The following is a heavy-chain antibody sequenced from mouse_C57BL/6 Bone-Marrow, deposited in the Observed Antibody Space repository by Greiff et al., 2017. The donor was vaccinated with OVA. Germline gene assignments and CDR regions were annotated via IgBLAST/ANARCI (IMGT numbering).Heavy chain of an antibody. Sequence: QVQLQQPGAELVRPGTSVKLSCKASGYTFTSYWMHWVKQRPGQGLEWIGVIDPSDSYTNYNQKFKGKATLTVDTSSSTAYMQLSSLTSEDSAVYYCATITTVVRGFAYWGQGTLVTVSA. J-gene: IGHJ3*01. CDR1: GYTFTSYW. CDR3: ATITTVVRGFAY. D-gene: IGHD1-1*01. CDR2: IDPSDSYT. V-gene: IGHV1-59*01.